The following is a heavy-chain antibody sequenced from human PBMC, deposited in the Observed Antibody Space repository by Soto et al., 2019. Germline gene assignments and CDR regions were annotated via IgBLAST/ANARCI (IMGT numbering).Heavy chain of an antibody. D-gene: IGHD3-10*01. CDR1: EFTFSNYW. V-gene: IGHV3-7*01. Sequence: PGGSLRLSCEASEFTFSNYWMSWVRQAPGEGLEWVAIMKEDGSETYYVDSVKGRFTTSRDSAKNTLYLQMNGLSAEDTATYYCTKDTFGAWDSWGQGTLVTVSS. J-gene: IGHJ4*02. CDR2: MKEDGSET. CDR3: TKDTFGAWDS.